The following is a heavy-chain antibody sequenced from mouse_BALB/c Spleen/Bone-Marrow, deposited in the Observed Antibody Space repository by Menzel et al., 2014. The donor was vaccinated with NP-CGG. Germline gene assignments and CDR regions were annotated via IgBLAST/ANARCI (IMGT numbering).Heavy chain of an antibody. J-gene: IGHJ1*01. CDR1: GFTFNTYA. Sequence: EVQLVESGGGLVQPKGSLKLSCAASGFTFNTYAMNWVRQAPGKGLEWVARIRSKSNNCATYYADSVKDRFTSSRNDSQSMLYLQMNNLKTEDTAMYYCVRQGDGYYNWYFDVWGAGTTVTVSS. V-gene: IGHV10-1*02. CDR3: VRQGDGYYNWYFDV. CDR2: IRSKSNNCAT. D-gene: IGHD2-3*01.